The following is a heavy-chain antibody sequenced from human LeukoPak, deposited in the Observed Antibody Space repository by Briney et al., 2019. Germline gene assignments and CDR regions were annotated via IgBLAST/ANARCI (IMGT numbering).Heavy chain of an antibody. D-gene: IGHD2-2*02. CDR3: ARDLTEKPRPSYTRRDYYYYYGMDV. CDR1: GYTFTSYG. J-gene: IGHJ6*02. CDR2: ISAYNGNT. Sequence: ASVKVSCKASGYTFTSYGISWVRQAPGQGLEWMGWISAYNGNTNYAQKLQGRVTMTTDTSTSTAYMELRSLRSDDTAVYYCARDLTEKPRPSYTRRDYYYYYGMDVWGQGTTVTVSS. V-gene: IGHV1-18*01.